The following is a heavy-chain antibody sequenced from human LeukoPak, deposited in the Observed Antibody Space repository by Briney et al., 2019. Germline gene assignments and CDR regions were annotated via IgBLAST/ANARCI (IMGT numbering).Heavy chain of an antibody. D-gene: IGHD3-10*01. V-gene: IGHV4-30-4*01. Sequence: SQTLSLTCTVSGGSISSGDSYWSWFRQPPGSGLEWIGDINQSGSTNYSPSLKSRVTVSIDTSKNQFSLKMSSLTAADTAIYFCARHGLGRGVYITRQYNYYMDVWGTGTTVTVSS. CDR2: INQSGST. J-gene: IGHJ6*04. CDR3: ARHGLGRGVYITRQYNYYMDV. CDR1: GGSISSGDSY.